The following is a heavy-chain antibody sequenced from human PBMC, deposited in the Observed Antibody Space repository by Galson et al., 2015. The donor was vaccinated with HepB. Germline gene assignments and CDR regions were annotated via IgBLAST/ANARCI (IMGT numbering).Heavy chain of an antibody. V-gene: IGHV1-18*01. D-gene: IGHD1-14*01. CDR1: GYTFSTYS. J-gene: IGHJ4*02. CDR3: ARVGMTSYYFDY. Sequence: QSGAEVKKPGASVKVSCKASGYTFSTYSIMWLRQAPGQGLETVGWISGYSGDTKYAQTFQGRVTMTTDTSTSTAYMDLRSLTSDDTAVYYCARVGMTSYYFDYWGQGTLVTVSS. CDR2: ISGYSGDT.